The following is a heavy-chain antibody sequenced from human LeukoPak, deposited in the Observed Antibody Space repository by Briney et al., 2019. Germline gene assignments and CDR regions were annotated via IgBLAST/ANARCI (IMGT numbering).Heavy chain of an antibody. V-gene: IGHV3-11*01. J-gene: IGHJ4*02. Sequence: GGSLRLSCAASGFSFSDFYMSWSRQAPGRGLEWISYIGTRSNPIYYADSVKGRFTISRDDAKNSLYLQMNSLRDEDTAVYFCAREARGSGRDFDYWGQGILVTVSS. CDR1: GFSFSDFY. CDR3: AREARGSGRDFDY. D-gene: IGHD1-26*01. CDR2: IGTRSNPI.